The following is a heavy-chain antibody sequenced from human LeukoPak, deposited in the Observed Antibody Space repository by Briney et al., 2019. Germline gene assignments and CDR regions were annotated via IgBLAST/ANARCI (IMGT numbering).Heavy chain of an antibody. D-gene: IGHD5-18*01. V-gene: IGHV3-48*03. CDR3: ARERGEGGYSYGWGNYYYYYGMDV. J-gene: IGHJ6*02. Sequence: GGSLRLSCAASGFTFSSYEMNWVRQAPGKGLEWVPYISSSGSTIYYADSVKGRFTISRDNAKNSLYLQMNSLRAEDTAVYYCARERGEGGYSYGWGNYYYYYGMDVWGQGTTVTVSS. CDR2: ISSSGSTI. CDR1: GFTFSSYE.